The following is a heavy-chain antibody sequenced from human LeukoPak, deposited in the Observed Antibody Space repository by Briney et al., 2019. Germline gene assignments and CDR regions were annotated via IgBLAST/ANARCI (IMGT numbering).Heavy chain of an antibody. D-gene: IGHD6-13*01. J-gene: IGHJ6*02. CDR1: GFTFSSYS. Sequence: GGSLRLSCAAYGFTFSSYSMNWVRQAPGKGLEWVSSISSSSSYIYYADSVKGRFTISRDNAKNSLYLQMNSLRAEDTAVYYCARDFSMEQQLVLGYYYYYGMDVWGQGTTVTVSS. V-gene: IGHV3-21*01. CDR2: ISSSSSYI. CDR3: ARDFSMEQQLVLGYYYYYGMDV.